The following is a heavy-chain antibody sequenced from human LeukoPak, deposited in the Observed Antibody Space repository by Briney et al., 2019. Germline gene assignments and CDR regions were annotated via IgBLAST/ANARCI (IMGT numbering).Heavy chain of an antibody. CDR2: ISSSSSYI. V-gene: IGHV3-21*01. D-gene: IGHD3-22*01. Sequence: GGSLRLSCAASGFAFSSYVLHWVRQAPGKGLEWVSSISSSSSYIYYADSVKGRFTISRDNAKNSLYLQMNSLRAEDTAVYYCARVRDYDSSWAFDIWGQGTMVTVSS. CDR3: ARVRDYDSSWAFDI. J-gene: IGHJ3*02. CDR1: GFAFSSYV.